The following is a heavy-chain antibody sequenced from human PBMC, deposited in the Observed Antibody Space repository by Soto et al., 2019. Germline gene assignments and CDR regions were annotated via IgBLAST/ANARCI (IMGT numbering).Heavy chain of an antibody. J-gene: IGHJ5*02. V-gene: IGHV1-3*01. Sequence: ASVKVSCKASGYTFTSYSMHWVRQAPGQRLEWMGWINAGNGNTKYSQKFQGRVIITRDTSASTAYMELSSLRSEDTAVYYCARAINCSGGSCYSDYNWFDPWGQGTLVTVSS. D-gene: IGHD2-15*01. CDR3: ARAINCSGGSCYSDYNWFDP. CDR2: INAGNGNT. CDR1: GYTFTSYS.